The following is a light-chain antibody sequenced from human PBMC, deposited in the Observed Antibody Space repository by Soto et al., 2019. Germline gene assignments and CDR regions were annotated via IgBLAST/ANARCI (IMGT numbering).Light chain of an antibody. CDR3: SSYTSSSTRV. J-gene: IGLJ3*02. V-gene: IGLV2-14*01. CDR1: SSDVGGYNY. Sequence: ISCTGTSSDVGGYNYVSWYQQHPGKAPKLMIYEVSNRPSGVSNRFSGSKSGNTASLTISGLQAEDEADYYCSSYTSSSTRVFGGGTKLTVL. CDR2: EVS.